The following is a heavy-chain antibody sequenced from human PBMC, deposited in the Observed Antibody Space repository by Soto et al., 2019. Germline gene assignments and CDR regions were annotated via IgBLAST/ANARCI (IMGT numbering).Heavy chain of an antibody. CDR3: ARYKEYDQISDY. CDR1: GYIFTSYG. D-gene: IGHD3-3*01. Sequence: ASVKVSCKASGYIFTSYGTSWVRQAPGQGLEWMGWISAYNGNTNYAQKLQGRVTMTTDTSTSTDYMEMRSLRSDDTAVYYCARYKEYDQISDYWGQGTLVTVSS. V-gene: IGHV1-18*01. J-gene: IGHJ4*02. CDR2: ISAYNGNT.